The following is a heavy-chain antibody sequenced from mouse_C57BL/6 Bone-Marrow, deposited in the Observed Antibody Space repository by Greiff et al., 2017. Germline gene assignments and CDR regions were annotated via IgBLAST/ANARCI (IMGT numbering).Heavy chain of an antibody. CDR2: IDPSDSYP. CDR1: GYTFTSYW. J-gene: IGHJ4*01. V-gene: IGHV1-69*01. D-gene: IGHD2-10*02. Sequence: QVQLQQPGAELVMPGASVKLSCKASGYTFTSYWMHWVKQRPGQGLEWIGEIDPSDSYPNYNQKFKGKSTLTVDKSSSTAYMQLSSLTSEDSAVYYCARYGSKEGAMDYCGQGTSVTVSS. CDR3: ARYGSKEGAMDY.